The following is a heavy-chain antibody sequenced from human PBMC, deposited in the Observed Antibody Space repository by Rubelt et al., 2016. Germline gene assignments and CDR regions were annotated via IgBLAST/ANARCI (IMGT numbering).Heavy chain of an antibody. CDR1: GFNFDDYC. Sequence: EVQLVESGGGVVQPGGSLRLSCATSGFNFDDYCMHWVRQVPGKGLEWVSFLTGDGGRIRYAASVKGRFTISRDNSQKSLFLQMNSLTTEDTGFYHCARGCRISGDRCYFGYFDVWGRGTLVSVSS. CDR3: ARGCRISGDRCYFGYFDV. CDR2: LTGDGGRI. V-gene: IGHV3-43*02. J-gene: IGHJ2*01. D-gene: IGHD2-15*01.